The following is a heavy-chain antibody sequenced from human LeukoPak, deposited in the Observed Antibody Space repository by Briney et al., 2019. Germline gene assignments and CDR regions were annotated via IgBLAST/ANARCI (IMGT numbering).Heavy chain of an antibody. CDR2: IYQTGDT. V-gene: IGHV4-59*08. CDR1: GGSISNYY. D-gene: IGHD5-18*01. J-gene: IGHJ4*02. CDR3: ARQTAKNVDTARFDY. Sequence: SETLSLTCTVSGGSISNYYWSWIRQPPGKGLEYIGYIYQTGDTNYSPSLNSRVNISLDTAKNQFSLRLSSVTAADTAVYYCARQTAKNVDTARFDYWGQGTLVAVSS.